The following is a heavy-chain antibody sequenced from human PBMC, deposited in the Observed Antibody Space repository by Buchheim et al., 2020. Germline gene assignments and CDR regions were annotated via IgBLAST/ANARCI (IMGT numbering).Heavy chain of an antibody. Sequence: QVQLVQSGAEVKKPGSSVKVSCKASGGTFSSYTISWVRQAPGQGLEWMGRIIPILDIANYAQKFQGRVTITADKSTSTAYMELRSMRSEDTAVYYCAIRPRGGYYGMDVWGQGTT. CDR3: AIRPRGGYYGMDV. CDR1: GGTFSSYT. CDR2: IIPILDIA. D-gene: IGHD3-16*01. J-gene: IGHJ6*02. V-gene: IGHV1-69*02.